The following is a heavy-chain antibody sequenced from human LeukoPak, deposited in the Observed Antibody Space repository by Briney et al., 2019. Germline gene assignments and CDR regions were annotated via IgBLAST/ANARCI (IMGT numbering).Heavy chain of an antibody. CDR1: GFTLSSYW. CDR2: IKQDGSEK. D-gene: IGHD5-12*01. CDR3: ARGPSGYHNT. Sequence: GGSLRLSCAASGFTLSSYWMTWVRQAPGKGLEWVAYIKQDGSEKYYMDSVKGRFTISRDNAKNSLYLQMNSLRAEDTAVYYCARGPSGYHNTGGQGTLVTVSS. V-gene: IGHV3-7*01. J-gene: IGHJ4*02.